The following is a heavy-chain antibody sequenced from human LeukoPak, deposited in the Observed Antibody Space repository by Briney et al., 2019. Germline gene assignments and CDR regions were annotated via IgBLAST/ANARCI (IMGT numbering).Heavy chain of an antibody. D-gene: IGHD3-10*01. CDR3: AREDSGSYYNYYYFYMDV. J-gene: IGHJ6*03. CDR2: IYPSGNT. V-gene: IGHV4-4*07. Sequence: SETLSLTCAVSGGSFSGHYWNWIRQPPGKGLEWIGRIYPSGNTNYNPSLKSRVTLSVDTSKTQFSLRLSSVTAADTAVYYCAREDSGSYYNYYYFYMDVWGKGTTVTISS. CDR1: GGSFSGHY.